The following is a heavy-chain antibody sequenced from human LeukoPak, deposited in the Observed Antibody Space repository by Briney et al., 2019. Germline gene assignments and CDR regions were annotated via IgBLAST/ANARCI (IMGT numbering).Heavy chain of an antibody. CDR2: INQSGST. J-gene: IGHJ6*02. V-gene: IGHV4-34*01. CDR3: ARGRSSSWSLYYYYGMDV. CDR1: GGSFSGYY. D-gene: IGHD6-13*01. Sequence: SETLSLTCAVYGGSFSGYYWSWIRQPPGKGLEWIGEINQSGSTNYNPSLKSRVTISVDTFKNQFSLKLSSVTAADTAVYYCARGRSSSWSLYYYYGMDVWGQGTTVTVSS.